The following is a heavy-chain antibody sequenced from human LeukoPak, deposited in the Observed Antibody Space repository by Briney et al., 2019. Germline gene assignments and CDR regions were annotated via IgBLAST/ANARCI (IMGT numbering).Heavy chain of an antibody. D-gene: IGHD1-26*01. V-gene: IGHV4-34*01. J-gene: IGHJ6*03. CDR2: INHSGST. CDR1: GGSFSGYY. CDR3: ARVARGSYRKTPYYYYYMDV. Sequence: SETLSLTCAVYGGSFSGYYWSWIRQPPGKGLEWIGEINHSGSTDYNPSLKSRVTISVDTSKNQFSLKLSSVTAADTAVYYCARVARGSYRKTPYYYYYMDVWGKGTTVTVSS.